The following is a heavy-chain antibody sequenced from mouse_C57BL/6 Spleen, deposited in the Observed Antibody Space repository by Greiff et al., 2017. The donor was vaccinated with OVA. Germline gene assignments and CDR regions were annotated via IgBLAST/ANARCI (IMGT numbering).Heavy chain of an antibody. J-gene: IGHJ3*01. Sequence: EVNLVESGGGLVKPGGSLKLSSEASGFPFSSYAMSWVRQTPDKRLEWVATISDGGSYTYYPDNVQGRFTISRDNAKKHLYLQMSHLTSEDTAMYYCARDRGSGYPFAYWGQGTLVTVSA. D-gene: IGHD3-2*02. CDR3: ARDRGSGYPFAY. CDR1: GFPFSSYA. V-gene: IGHV5-4*01. CDR2: ISDGGSYT.